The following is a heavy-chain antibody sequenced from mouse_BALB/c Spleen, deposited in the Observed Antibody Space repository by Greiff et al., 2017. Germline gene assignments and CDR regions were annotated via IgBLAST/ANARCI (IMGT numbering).Heavy chain of an antibody. Sequence: VKLMESGAELARPGASVKMSCKASGYTFTSYTMHWVKQRPGQGLEWIGYINPSSGYTNYNQKFKDKATLTADKSSSTAYMQLSSLTSEDSAVYYCARNYGSSYEFAYWGQGTLVTVSA. CDR1: GYTFTSYT. CDR2: INPSSGYT. J-gene: IGHJ3*01. D-gene: IGHD1-1*01. CDR3: ARNYGSSYEFAY. V-gene: IGHV1-4*01.